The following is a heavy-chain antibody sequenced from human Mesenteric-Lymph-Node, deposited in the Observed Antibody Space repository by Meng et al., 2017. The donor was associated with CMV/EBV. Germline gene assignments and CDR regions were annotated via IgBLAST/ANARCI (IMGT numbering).Heavy chain of an antibody. Sequence: GCSFRTSGVAVAWIRQPPGKALEWLALIYWDDDKRYSPSLKNRLTITEDTSKNQVVLTMTNMDPVDTATYYCARRLRSSNWYYFDYWGQGTLVTVSS. J-gene: IGHJ4*02. V-gene: IGHV2-5*02. CDR3: ARRLRSSNWYYFDY. CDR1: GCSFRTSGVA. CDR2: IYWDDDK. D-gene: IGHD6-13*01.